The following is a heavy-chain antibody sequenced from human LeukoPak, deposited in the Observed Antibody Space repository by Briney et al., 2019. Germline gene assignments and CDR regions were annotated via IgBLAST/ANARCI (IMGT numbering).Heavy chain of an antibody. CDR3: ANENYYASGSYPDY. CDR1: GFTFSSYG. Sequence: GGSLRLSRAASGFTFSSYGMHWVRQAPGKGLEWVALISYDGTNKYYADSVKGRFTISRDNSKNTMYLQMNNLRTEDTAVYYCANENYYASGSYPDYWGQGTLVTVSS. CDR2: ISYDGTNK. J-gene: IGHJ4*02. V-gene: IGHV3-30*18. D-gene: IGHD3-10*01.